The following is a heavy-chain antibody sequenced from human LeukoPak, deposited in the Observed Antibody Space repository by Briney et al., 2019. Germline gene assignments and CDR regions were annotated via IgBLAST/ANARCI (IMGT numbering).Heavy chain of an antibody. D-gene: IGHD5-18*01. J-gene: IGHJ6*04. CDR3: ARDLRGYSYGLDYYYGMDV. CDR2: TYYRSKRYN. Sequence: SQTLSLTRAISLDSVSSNIAAWNWIRHSPSRGLECLGRTYYRSKRYNDYAVSVKSRITINPDTSKTQFSLQLNSLTPEDTAVYYCARDLRGYSYGLDYYYGMDVWGKGTTVTVSS. V-gene: IGHV6-1*01. CDR1: LDSVSSNIAA.